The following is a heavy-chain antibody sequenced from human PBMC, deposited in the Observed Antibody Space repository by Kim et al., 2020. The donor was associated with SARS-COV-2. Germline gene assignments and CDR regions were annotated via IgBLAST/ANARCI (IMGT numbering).Heavy chain of an antibody. D-gene: IGHD3-10*01. V-gene: IGHV1-8*01. J-gene: IGHJ6*02. Sequence: ASVKVSCKASGYTFTSYDINWVRQATGQGLEWMGWMNPNSGNTGYAQKFQGRVTMTRNTSISTAYMELSSLRSEDTAVYYCARGRNLVRGVNYYYGMDVWGQGTTVTVSS. CDR1: GYTFTSYD. CDR2: MNPNSGNT. CDR3: ARGRNLVRGVNYYYGMDV.